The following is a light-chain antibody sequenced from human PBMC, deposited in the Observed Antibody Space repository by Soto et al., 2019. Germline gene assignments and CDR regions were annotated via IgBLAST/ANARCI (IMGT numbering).Light chain of an antibody. CDR1: ALPTQY. V-gene: IGLV3-25*02. Sequence: SYELTQSTSVCLTPGQTARITCSGDALPTQYVYWYQQKPGQAPRLIIYKDNQRPSEIPERFSASSSGTLATLTISGIQAEDEADFYCQSADTSGTYYVFGTGTKLTVL. J-gene: IGLJ1*01. CDR2: KDN. CDR3: QSADTSGTYYV.